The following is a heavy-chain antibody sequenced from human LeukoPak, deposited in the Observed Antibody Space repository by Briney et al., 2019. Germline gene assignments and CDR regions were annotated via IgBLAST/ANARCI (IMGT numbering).Heavy chain of an antibody. V-gene: IGHV4-39*07. Sequence: PSETLSLTCTVSGDSISSSSYYWGWIRQPPGKGLEWIGSIYYSGSTYYNPSLKSRVTISVDTSKNQFSLKLSSVTAADTAVYYCANLYYDILTGSYYFDYWGQGTLVTVSS. CDR1: GDSISSSSYY. J-gene: IGHJ4*02. CDR3: ANLYYDILTGSYYFDY. CDR2: IYYSGST. D-gene: IGHD3-9*01.